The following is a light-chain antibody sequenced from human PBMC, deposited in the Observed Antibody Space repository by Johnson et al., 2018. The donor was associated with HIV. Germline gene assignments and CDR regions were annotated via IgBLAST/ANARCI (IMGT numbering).Light chain of an antibody. CDR1: SSNIGNNY. V-gene: IGLV1-51*02. CDR2: ENN. J-gene: IGLJ1*01. Sequence: QPVLTQPPSVSAAPGQNITISCSGGSSNIGNNYVSWYQHLPRTAPKLLIYENNTRPSGIPDRFSGPKSGTSATLGITGLQTGDEAYYYCGTWDSSLSVYVFGTGTKVTVL. CDR3: GTWDSSLSVYV.